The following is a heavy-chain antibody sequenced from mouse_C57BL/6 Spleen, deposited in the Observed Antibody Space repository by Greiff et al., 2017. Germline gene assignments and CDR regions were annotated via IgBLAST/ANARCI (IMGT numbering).Heavy chain of an antibody. CDR2: IWSDGST. J-gene: IGHJ4*01. CDR3: ARLDGNPYYYAMDY. CDR1: GFSLTSYG. V-gene: IGHV2-6*03. Sequence: QVQLKESGPGLVAPSQSLSITCTVSGFSLTSYGVHWVRQPPGKGLEWLVVIWSDGSTTYNSALNSRLSISKDNSKSQVFLKMNSLQTDDTAMYYCARLDGNPYYYAMDYWGQGTSVTVSS. D-gene: IGHD2-1*01.